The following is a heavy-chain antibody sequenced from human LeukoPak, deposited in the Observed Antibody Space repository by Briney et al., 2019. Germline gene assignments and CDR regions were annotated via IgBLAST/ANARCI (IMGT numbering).Heavy chain of an antibody. V-gene: IGHV4-39*07. D-gene: IGHD3-16*01. CDR2: VYFDGGT. CDR3: ASDHYYDGRGRFDP. CDR1: GGSVTTGTYH. J-gene: IGHJ5*02. Sequence: PSETLSLTCSVSGGSVTTGTYHWAWIRQPPGKGLEWIGSVYFDGGTHYNRSLQSRVAISVDTSKNQYSLRLSSVTAADTAVYYCASDHYYDGRGRFDPWGQGILVTVS.